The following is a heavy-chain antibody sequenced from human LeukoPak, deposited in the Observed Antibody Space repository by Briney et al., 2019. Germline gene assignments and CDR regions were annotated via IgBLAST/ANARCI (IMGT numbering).Heavy chain of an antibody. J-gene: IGHJ4*02. Sequence: PGGSLRLSCAASGFTFSSYWMHWVRQAPGKGLEWVSSISSSSSYIYYADSVKGRFTISRDNAKNSLYLQMNSLRAEDTAVYYCARAEDYGMTPRGYWGQGTLVTVSS. CDR2: ISSSSSYI. D-gene: IGHD4-17*01. V-gene: IGHV3-21*01. CDR1: GFTFSSYW. CDR3: ARAEDYGMTPRGY.